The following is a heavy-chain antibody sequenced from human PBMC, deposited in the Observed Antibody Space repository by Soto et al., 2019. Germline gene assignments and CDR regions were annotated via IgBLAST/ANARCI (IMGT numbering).Heavy chain of an antibody. CDR3: ARFVRHQLPTIDF. V-gene: IGHV1-8*01. J-gene: IGHJ4*02. Sequence: ASVKVSCKASGYTFTSYDINWVRQATGQGLEWMGWMNPESGNIGYAQKFQRRVTMTRNTSISTAYMDLIGLRSDDTAVYYCARFVRHQLPTIDFWGQGTLVTVSS. CDR1: GYTFTSYD. D-gene: IGHD2-2*01. CDR2: MNPESGNI.